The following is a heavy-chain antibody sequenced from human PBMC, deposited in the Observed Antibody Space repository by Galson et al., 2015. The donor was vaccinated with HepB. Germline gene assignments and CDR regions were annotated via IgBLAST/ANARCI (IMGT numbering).Heavy chain of an antibody. CDR1: GFTFSSYS. CDR3: ARDLGDGDYVRGPQGDFDY. CDR2: ISSSSSTI. V-gene: IGHV3-48*01. J-gene: IGHJ4*02. Sequence: SLRLSCAASGFTFSSYSMNWVRQAPGKGLEWVSYISSSSSTIYYADSAKGRFTISRDNAKNSLYLQMNSLRAEDTAVYYCARDLGDGDYVRGPQGDFDYWGQGTLVTVSS. D-gene: IGHD4-17*01.